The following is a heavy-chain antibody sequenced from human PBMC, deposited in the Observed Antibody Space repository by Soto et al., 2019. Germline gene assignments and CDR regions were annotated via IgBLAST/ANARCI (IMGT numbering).Heavy chain of an antibody. Sequence: ASVKVSCKASGYTFTSYGISWVRQAPGQGLEWMGWISAYNGNTNYAQKLQGRVTMTTDTSTSTAYMELRSLRSDDTAVYYCARDDLWFGESPVVNYWGQGTLVTVSS. D-gene: IGHD3-10*01. CDR3: ARDDLWFGESPVVNY. CDR1: GYTFTSYG. J-gene: IGHJ4*02. V-gene: IGHV1-18*01. CDR2: ISAYNGNT.